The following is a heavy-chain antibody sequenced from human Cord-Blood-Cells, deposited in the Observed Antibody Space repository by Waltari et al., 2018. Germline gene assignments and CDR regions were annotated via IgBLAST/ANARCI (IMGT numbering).Heavy chain of an antibody. CDR3: ARGHTMVRGVKGSNWFDP. J-gene: IGHJ5*02. Sequence: QVQLQQWGAGLLKPSETLSLTCAVYGGSFSGSYWSWIRQLPGKGLEWIREINHSGSTNYNPSLKSRVTISVDTSKNQFSLKLSSVTAADTAVYYCARGHTMVRGVKGSNWFDPWGQGTLVTVSS. D-gene: IGHD3-10*01. CDR2: INHSGST. V-gene: IGHV4-34*01. CDR1: GGSFSGSY.